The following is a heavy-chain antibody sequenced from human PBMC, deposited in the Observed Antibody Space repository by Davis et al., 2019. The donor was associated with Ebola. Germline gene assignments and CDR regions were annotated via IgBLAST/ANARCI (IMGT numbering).Heavy chain of an antibody. CDR1: GGSISSSNW. D-gene: IGHD3-22*01. V-gene: IGHV4-4*02. Sequence: SETLSLTCAVSGGSISSSNWWSWVRQPPGKGLEWIGEIYHSGSTYYNPSLKSRVTISVDTSKNQFSLKLSSVTAADTAVYYCARLGGYYYDSSGYYSYNWFDPWGQGTLVTVSS. CDR2: IYHSGST. CDR3: ARLGGYYYDSSGYYSYNWFDP. J-gene: IGHJ5*02.